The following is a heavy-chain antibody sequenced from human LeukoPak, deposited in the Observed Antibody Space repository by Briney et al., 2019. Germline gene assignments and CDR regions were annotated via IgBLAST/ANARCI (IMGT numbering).Heavy chain of an antibody. D-gene: IGHD2-15*01. CDR2: TYYRSKWYN. J-gene: IGHJ4*02. CDR1: GDSVSSNSAA. V-gene: IGHV6-1*01. Sequence: SQTLSLTCAISGDSVSSNSAAWNWTRQSPSRGLEWLGRTYYRSKWYNDYAVSVKSRITINPDTSKNQFSLQLNSVTPEDTAVYYCARDSVVVAAWFDYWGQGTLVTVSS. CDR3: ARDSVVVAAWFDY.